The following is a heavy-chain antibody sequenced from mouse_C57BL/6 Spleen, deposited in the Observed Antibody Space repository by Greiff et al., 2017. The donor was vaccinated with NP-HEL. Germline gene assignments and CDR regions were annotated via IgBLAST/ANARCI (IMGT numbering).Heavy chain of an antibody. CDR2: IYPGDGDT. V-gene: IGHV1-82*01. Sequence: QVQLQQSGPELVKPGASVKISCKASGYAFSSSWMNWVKQRPGKGLEWIGRIYPGDGDTNYNGKFKGKATLTADKSSSTAYMQLSSLTSEDSAVYFCARRGYYDYDAALTDYAMDYWGQGTSVTVSS. D-gene: IGHD2-4*01. CDR1: GYAFSSSW. J-gene: IGHJ4*01. CDR3: ARRGYYDYDAALTDYAMDY.